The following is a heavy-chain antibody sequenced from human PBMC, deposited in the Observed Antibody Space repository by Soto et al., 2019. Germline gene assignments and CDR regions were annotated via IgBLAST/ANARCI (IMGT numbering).Heavy chain of an antibody. CDR2: SSRCYCCL. Sequence: GGSLSLSRAASGFTFSSDAMNWHRQAPGEGLGWVSSSSRCYCCLYYADSVKGRFTISRDNAKNSLYLQMNSLRAEDTAVYYCARDWQVGRFGEYLRRHYYYGMDVWGQGTTVTVSS. CDR3: ARDWQVGRFGEYLRRHYYYGMDV. D-gene: IGHD3-10*01. J-gene: IGHJ6*02. CDR1: GFTFSSDA. V-gene: IGHV3-21*01.